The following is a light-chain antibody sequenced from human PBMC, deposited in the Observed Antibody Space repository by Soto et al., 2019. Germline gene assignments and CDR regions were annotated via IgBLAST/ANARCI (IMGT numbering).Light chain of an antibody. Sequence: DIQLPQPPSTLSASLGDRVTITCRASQSISSWLAWYQQKPGQAPKLLIYDASSLESGVPSRFSGSGSGTEFTLTISSLQPDDFATYYCQQYNSYWTFGQGTKV. CDR1: QSISSW. CDR3: QQYNSYWT. CDR2: DAS. J-gene: IGKJ1*01. V-gene: IGKV1-5*01.